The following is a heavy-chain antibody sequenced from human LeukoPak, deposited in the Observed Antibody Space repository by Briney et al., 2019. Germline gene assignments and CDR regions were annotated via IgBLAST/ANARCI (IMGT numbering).Heavy chain of an antibody. CDR2: INPNSGGT. Sequence: ASVKVSCKASGYTFTGYYMHWVRQAPGQGLEWMGWINPNSGGTIYAQKFQGRVTMTEDTSTDTAYMELSSLRSEDTAVYYCATVNYGVFDYWGQGTLVTVSS. V-gene: IGHV1-2*02. CDR1: GYTFTGYY. CDR3: ATVNYGVFDY. D-gene: IGHD4-17*01. J-gene: IGHJ4*02.